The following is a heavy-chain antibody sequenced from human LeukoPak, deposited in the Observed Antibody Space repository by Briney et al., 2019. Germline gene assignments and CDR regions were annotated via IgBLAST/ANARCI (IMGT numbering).Heavy chain of an antibody. CDR2: ISGSGGST. J-gene: IGHJ4*02. Sequence: GGSLRLSCAASGFTFSIYAMHWVRQAPGKGLEWVSAISGSGGSTYYADSVKGRFTISRDNSKNTLYLQMNSLRAEDTAVYYCAKDSQYYYDSSGYYYEWGQGTLVTISS. CDR1: GFTFSIYA. D-gene: IGHD3-22*01. V-gene: IGHV3-23*01. CDR3: AKDSQYYYDSSGYYYE.